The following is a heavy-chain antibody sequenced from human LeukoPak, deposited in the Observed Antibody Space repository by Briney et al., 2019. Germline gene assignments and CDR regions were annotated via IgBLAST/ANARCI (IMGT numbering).Heavy chain of an antibody. J-gene: IGHJ6*03. CDR3: ARVSGGDGYNYGYYYYYMDV. D-gene: IGHD5-24*01. Sequence: GGSLRLSCAGSGFTFSAYTPNWVRQAPRKGLEWVSGINWNGGSRGYADSVKGRFTISRDNAKNSLYLQMNSLRAEDTALYYCARVSGGDGYNYGYYYYYMDVWGKGTTVTVSS. CDR1: GFTFSAYT. V-gene: IGHV3-20*04. CDR2: INWNGGSR.